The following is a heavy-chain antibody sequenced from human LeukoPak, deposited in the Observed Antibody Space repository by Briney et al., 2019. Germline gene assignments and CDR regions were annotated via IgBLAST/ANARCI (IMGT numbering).Heavy chain of an antibody. V-gene: IGHV1-2*02. Sequence: ASVKVSCKASGYTFAGYYMHWVRQAPGQGLEWMGWINPNSGGTNYAQQFQGRVTMTRDTSISTAYMELSRLRSDDTAVYYCARDEVAAADRGMDYWGQGTLVTVSS. CDR2: INPNSGGT. CDR1: GYTFAGYY. J-gene: IGHJ4*02. CDR3: ARDEVAAADRGMDY. D-gene: IGHD6-13*01.